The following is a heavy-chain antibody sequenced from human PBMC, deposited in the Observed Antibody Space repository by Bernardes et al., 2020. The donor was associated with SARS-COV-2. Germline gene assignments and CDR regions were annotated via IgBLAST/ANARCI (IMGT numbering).Heavy chain of an antibody. CDR1: GGSISSYY. D-gene: IGHD3-3*01. J-gene: IGHJ5*02. CDR2: IYYSGST. Sequence: ETLSLTCTVSGGSISSYYWSWIRQPPGKGLEWIGYIYYSGSTNYNPSLKSRVTISVDTSKNQFSLKLSSVTAADTAVYYCARGNTIFGVVTRPFDPWGQGTLVTVSS. CDR3: ARGNTIFGVVTRPFDP. V-gene: IGHV4-59*01.